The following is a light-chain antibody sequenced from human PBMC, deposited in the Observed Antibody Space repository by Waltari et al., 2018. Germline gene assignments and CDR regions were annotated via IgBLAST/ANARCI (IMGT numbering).Light chain of an antibody. V-gene: IGLV1-40*01. J-gene: IGLJ2*01. CDR2: GVN. CDR1: WSNSGAGYA. CDR3: QSYDTSLGVV. Sequence: QSVLTQPPSVSGAPGQRVTISCTGSWSNSGAGYAVHWYQQLPGKAPTLLIYGVNTRPPGVPDRFFGSKSGSSASLAIPGLQPEDEADYYCQSYDTSLGVVFGGGTKVTVL.